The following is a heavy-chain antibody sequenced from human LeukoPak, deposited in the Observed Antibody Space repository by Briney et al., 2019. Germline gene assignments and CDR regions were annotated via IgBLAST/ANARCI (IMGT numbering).Heavy chain of an antibody. CDR1: GYTFATYD. Sequence: ASVTVSCKASGYTFATYDINWVRQATGQGLEWMGWMNPNSGNTGYAQKFQGRVTMTRDTSISTAYMELSRLRSDDTAVYYCARDGTVVAATRNYYYYMDVWGKGTTVTVSS. D-gene: IGHD2-15*01. J-gene: IGHJ6*03. V-gene: IGHV1-8*01. CDR3: ARDGTVVAATRNYYYYMDV. CDR2: MNPNSGNT.